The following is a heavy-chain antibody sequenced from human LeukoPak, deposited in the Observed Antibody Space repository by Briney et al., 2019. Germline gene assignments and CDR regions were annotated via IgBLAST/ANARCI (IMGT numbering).Heavy chain of an antibody. Sequence: PSETLSLTCAVYGGSFSGYYWSWIRQPPGKGLEWIGEINHSGSTNYNPSLKSRVTISVDTSKNQFSLKLSSVTAADTAVYYCASNDYYDSSGLWGQGTMVTVSS. V-gene: IGHV4-34*01. CDR1: GGSFSGYY. D-gene: IGHD3-22*01. CDR3: ASNDYYDSSGL. J-gene: IGHJ3*01. CDR2: INHSGST.